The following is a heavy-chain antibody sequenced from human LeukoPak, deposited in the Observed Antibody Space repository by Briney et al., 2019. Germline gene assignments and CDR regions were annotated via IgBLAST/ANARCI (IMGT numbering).Heavy chain of an antibody. D-gene: IGHD3-10*01. CDR1: GFTVINNY. V-gene: IGHV3-66*01. CDR3: AREEGLWFGESNGQKDYYYYGMDV. CDR2: IYRGGST. J-gene: IGHJ6*02. Sequence: PGGAVRPSHAASGFTVINNYMISVAQNTGKGLEWVSVIYRGGSTYYADSVKGRFPISRDNSKNTLYLQMNSLRAEDTAVYYCAREEGLWFGESNGQKDYYYYGMDVWGQGTTVTVSS.